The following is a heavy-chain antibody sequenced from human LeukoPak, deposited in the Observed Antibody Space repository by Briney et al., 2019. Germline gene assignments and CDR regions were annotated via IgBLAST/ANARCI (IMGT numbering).Heavy chain of an antibody. CDR3: ARARRGIVVVVAATHTQAYYFDY. Sequence: ASVTVSCKASGYTFTSYDINWVRQATGQGLEWMGWMNPNSGNTGYAQKFQGRVTITRNTSISTAYMELSSLRSEDTAVYYCARARRGIVVVVAATHTQAYYFDYWGQGTLVTVSS. D-gene: IGHD2-15*01. CDR1: GYTFTSYD. V-gene: IGHV1-8*03. J-gene: IGHJ4*02. CDR2: MNPNSGNT.